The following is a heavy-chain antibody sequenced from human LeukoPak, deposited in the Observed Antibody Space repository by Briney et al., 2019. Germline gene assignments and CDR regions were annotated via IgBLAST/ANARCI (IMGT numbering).Heavy chain of an antibody. Sequence: PGGSLRLSCVPSGFSFSNYAMSWVRQAPGKGLEWVSAISGGGASTYYADSVKGRFTISRDNSKNTLYLQMNSLRAEDTAVYYCAKRDGYNSNYFDYWGQGTLVTVSS. V-gene: IGHV3-23*01. CDR3: AKRDGYNSNYFDY. CDR1: GFSFSNYA. J-gene: IGHJ4*02. CDR2: ISGGGAST. D-gene: IGHD5-24*01.